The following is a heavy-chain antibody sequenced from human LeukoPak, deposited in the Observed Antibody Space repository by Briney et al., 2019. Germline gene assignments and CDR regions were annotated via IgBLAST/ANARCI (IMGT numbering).Heavy chain of an antibody. CDR2: IWYDGNTK. D-gene: IGHD6-19*01. CDR1: AFIFRTHA. J-gene: IGHJ6*02. V-gene: IGHV3-33*01. Sequence: GGSLRLSCAASAFIFRTHAMHWVRQAPGKGLEWVAMIWYDGNTKHYAESVKGRFTISRDNSRDTVFLRMNSLRDDDTAMYFCTRDLAAVPGPRMDVWGQGTTVTVSS. CDR3: TRDLAAVPGPRMDV.